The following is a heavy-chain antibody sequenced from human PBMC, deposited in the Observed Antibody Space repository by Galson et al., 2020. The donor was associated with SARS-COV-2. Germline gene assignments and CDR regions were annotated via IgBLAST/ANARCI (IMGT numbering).Heavy chain of an antibody. J-gene: IGHJ5*02. Sequence: ASVKVSCKVSGYTLTELSMHWVRQAPGKGLAWMGGFDPEDGETIYAQKFQGRVTMTEDTSTDTAYMELSSLRSEDTAVYYCATGSSWTGGQNSWFDPWGQGTLVTVSS. D-gene: IGHD6-13*01. CDR1: GYTLTELS. CDR3: ATGSSWTGGQNSWFDP. V-gene: IGHV1-24*01. CDR2: FDPEDGET.